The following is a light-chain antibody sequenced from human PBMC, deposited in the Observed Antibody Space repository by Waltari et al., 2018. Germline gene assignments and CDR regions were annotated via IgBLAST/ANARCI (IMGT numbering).Light chain of an antibody. J-gene: IGKJ2*01. CDR1: QSVSNY. CDR2: ESS. CDR3: QQRGDWPLT. V-gene: IGKV3-11*01. Sequence: EIVLTQSPGTLSLSPGDRAILSCRASQSVSNYLAWYQQKPGQAPRLLIFESSKRATGTPGRFSGSGSGTDFTLTISSLEPEDFAVYYCQQRGDWPLTFGQGTKLEI.